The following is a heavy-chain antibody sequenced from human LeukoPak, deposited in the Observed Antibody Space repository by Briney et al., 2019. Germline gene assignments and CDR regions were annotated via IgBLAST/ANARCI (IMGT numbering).Heavy chain of an antibody. J-gene: IGHJ4*02. CDR2: IYYSGST. D-gene: IGHD3-22*01. CDR1: GGSISSYY. V-gene: IGHV4-59*01. CDR3: ARGGGAYYYDSSGYYFFDY. Sequence: SETLSLTCTVSGGSISSYYWSWIRQPPGKGLEWIGYIYYSGSTNYNPSLKSRVTISVDTSKNQFSLKLSSVTAADTAVYYCARGGGAYYYDSSGYYFFDYWGQGTLVTVSS.